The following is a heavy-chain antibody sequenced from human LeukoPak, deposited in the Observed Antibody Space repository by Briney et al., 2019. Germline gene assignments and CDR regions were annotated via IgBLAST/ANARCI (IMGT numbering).Heavy chain of an antibody. CDR3: ATASSNIVLMVYRYFDL. CDR1: GYTLTELS. CDR2: FDPEDGET. V-gene: IGHV1-24*01. D-gene: IGHD2-8*01. J-gene: IGHJ2*01. Sequence: ASVKVSCKVSGYTLTELSMHWVRQAPGKGLEWMGGFDPEDGETIYAQKFQGRVTMTEDTFTDTAYMELSSPRSEDTAVYYCATASSNIVLMVYRYFDLWGRGTLVTVSS.